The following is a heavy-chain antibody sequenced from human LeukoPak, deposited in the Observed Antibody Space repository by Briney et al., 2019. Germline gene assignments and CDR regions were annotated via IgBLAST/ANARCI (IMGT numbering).Heavy chain of an antibody. D-gene: IGHD2/OR15-2a*01. CDR1: GFTFSSYG. Sequence: GGSLRLSCAASGFTFSSYGMHWVRQAPGKGLEWVAVIWYDGSNKYYADSVKGRFTISRDNSKNTLYLQMNSLRAEDTAVYYCAKDLGHSTTFNGMDVWGQGTTVTVSS. J-gene: IGHJ6*02. CDR2: IWYDGSNK. CDR3: AKDLGHSTTFNGMDV. V-gene: IGHV3-33*06.